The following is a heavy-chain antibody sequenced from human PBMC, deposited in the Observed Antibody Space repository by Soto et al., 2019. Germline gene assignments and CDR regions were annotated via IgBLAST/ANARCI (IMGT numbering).Heavy chain of an antibody. Sequence: EVQLVESGGGLVQPGGSLKLCCAASGFTFSGSAMHWVRQASGKGLEWVGRIRSKANSYATAYAASVKGRFTISRDDSKNTAYLQMNSLKTEDTAVYYCTRGHPTDYWGQGTLVTVSS. CDR1: GFTFSGSA. J-gene: IGHJ4*02. V-gene: IGHV3-73*02. CDR2: IRSKANSYAT. CDR3: TRGHPTDY.